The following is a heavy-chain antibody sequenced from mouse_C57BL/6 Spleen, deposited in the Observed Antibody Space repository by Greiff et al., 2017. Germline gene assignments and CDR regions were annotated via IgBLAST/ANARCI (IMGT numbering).Heavy chain of an antibody. CDR1: GYTFTSYW. CDR2: IYPSDSET. V-gene: IGHV1-61*01. CDR3: ARGGLGARAMDY. Sequence: QVQLQQPGAELVRPGSSVKLSCKASGYTFTSYWMGWVKQRPGQGLEWIGNIYPSDSETHYNQKFKDKATLTVDKSSSTAYMQLRSLTSEDSAVYYCARGGLGARAMDYWGQGTSVTVSS. D-gene: IGHD4-1*01. J-gene: IGHJ4*01.